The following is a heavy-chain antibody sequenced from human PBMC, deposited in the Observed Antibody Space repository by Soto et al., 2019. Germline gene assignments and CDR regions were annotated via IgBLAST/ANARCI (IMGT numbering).Heavy chain of an antibody. Sequence: SETRSLTCAGSGGSMTRDKWGGWIRQPPGKGLQWIGEIYHSGSSKYNPSLKSRVIISVDKSKNQFSLKVSSVTAADTAVYYCARGETQQQRDHWGQGTLVTVS. J-gene: IGHJ4*02. D-gene: IGHD6-13*01. V-gene: IGHV4-4*02. CDR2: IYHSGSS. CDR1: GGSMTRDKW. CDR3: ARGETQQQRDH.